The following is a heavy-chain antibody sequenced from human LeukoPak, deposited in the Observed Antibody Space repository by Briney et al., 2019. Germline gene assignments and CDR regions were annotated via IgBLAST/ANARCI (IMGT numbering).Heavy chain of an antibody. J-gene: IGHJ4*02. V-gene: IGHV4-34*01. CDR2: INHSGST. CDR1: GGSFSGYY. Sequence: SETLSLTCAVYGGSFSGYYWSWIRQPPGKGLEWIGEINHSGSTNYNPSLKSRVTISVDTSKNQFSLKLSSVTAADTAVYYCAREPYYYGSGSYGYFDYWGQGTLVTVSS. D-gene: IGHD3-10*01. CDR3: AREPYYYGSGSYGYFDY.